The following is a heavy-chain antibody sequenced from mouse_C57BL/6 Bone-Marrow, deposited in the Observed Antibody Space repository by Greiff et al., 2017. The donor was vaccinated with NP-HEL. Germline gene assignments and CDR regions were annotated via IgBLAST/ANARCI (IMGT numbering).Heavy chain of an antibody. CDR1: GYAFTNYL. V-gene: IGHV1-54*01. D-gene: IGHD4-1*01. CDR3: ASELGYAMDY. J-gene: IGHJ4*01. Sequence: QVQLQQSGAELVRPGTSVKVSCQASGYAFTNYLIEWVKQRPGQGLEWIGVINPGSGGTNYNEKFKGKATLTADKSSSTAYMQLSSLTSEDSAVYFCASELGYAMDYWGQGTSVTVSS. CDR2: INPGSGGT.